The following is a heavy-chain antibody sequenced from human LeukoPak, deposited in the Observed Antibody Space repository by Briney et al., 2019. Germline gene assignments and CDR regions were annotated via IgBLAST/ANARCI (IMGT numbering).Heavy chain of an antibody. CDR1: GFTFSHFW. CDR2: IKKTGGET. D-gene: IGHD2-15*01. Sequence: GGSLRLSCAASGFTFSHFWMSWVRQAPGKGLEWVAYIKKTGGETYYVDSVKGRFTITRDNTRNSLFLQMYSLRAEDTAVYFCAREDGYCSGGNCYSYFDSWGQGTLVTVSS. CDR3: AREDGYCSGGNCYSYFDS. J-gene: IGHJ4*02. V-gene: IGHV3-7*01.